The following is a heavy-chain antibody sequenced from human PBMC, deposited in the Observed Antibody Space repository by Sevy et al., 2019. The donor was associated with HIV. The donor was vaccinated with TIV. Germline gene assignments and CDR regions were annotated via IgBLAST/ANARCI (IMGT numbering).Heavy chain of an antibody. V-gene: IGHV3-23*01. D-gene: IGHD5-18*01. J-gene: IGHJ4*02. CDR1: GFSVSSNY. CDR2: ISGSGNSA. CDR3: AKGGRSYGDSYFDH. Sequence: GGSLRLSCAASGFSVSSNYMSWVRQAPGKGPEWVSVISGSGNSAYYADSVKGRFTISRDNSKNTLSLQMNSLRAEDTAVYYCAKGGRSYGDSYFDHWGQGTLVTVSS.